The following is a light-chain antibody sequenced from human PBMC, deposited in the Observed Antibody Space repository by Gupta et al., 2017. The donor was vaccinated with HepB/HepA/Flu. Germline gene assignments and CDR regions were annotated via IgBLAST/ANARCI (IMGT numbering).Light chain of an antibody. J-gene: IGLJ3*02. CDR1: HSNIGTNF. CDR2: RSN. V-gene: IGLV1-47*01. CDR3: VAWDDTRGGWV. Sequence: QSVLTQPPSASGAPGQRVIISCSGRHSNIGTNFMYWFQQFPGTAPKPLIFRSNQRPSGVPDRFSGSKSGTSASLAISGLRSEDEADYYCVAWDDTRGGWVFGGGTKVTVL.